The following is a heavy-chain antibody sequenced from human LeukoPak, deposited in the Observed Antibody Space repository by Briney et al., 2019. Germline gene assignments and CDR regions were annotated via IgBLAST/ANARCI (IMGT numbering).Heavy chain of an antibody. CDR3: AKKYSTGLDP. CDR1: GFTLSSYA. D-gene: IGHD1-26*01. V-gene: IGHV3-23*01. CDR2: INGSGGST. J-gene: IGHJ5*02. Sequence: AGGSLRLSCAASGFTLSSYAMSWVRQAPGKGLEWVSDINGSGGSTCYADSVKGRFTISRDNSKNTLYLQMNSLRAEDTAVYYCAKKYSTGLDPWGQGTLVTVSS.